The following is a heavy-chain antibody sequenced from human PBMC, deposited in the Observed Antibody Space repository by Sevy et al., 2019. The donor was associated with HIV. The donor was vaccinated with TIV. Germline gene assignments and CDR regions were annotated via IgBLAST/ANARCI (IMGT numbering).Heavy chain of an antibody. D-gene: IGHD4-4*01. J-gene: IGHJ4*02. CDR3: AYLGGLKHHYSNLGY. CDR2: IRYDGSNK. CDR1: GFTFSSYG. V-gene: IGHV3-30*02. Sequence: GGSLRLSCAASGFTFSSYGMHWVRQAPGKGLEWVAFIRYDGSNKYYADSVKGRFTISRDNSKNTLYLQMNSLRAEDTAVYYCAYLGGLKHHYSNLGYWGQGTLVTVSS.